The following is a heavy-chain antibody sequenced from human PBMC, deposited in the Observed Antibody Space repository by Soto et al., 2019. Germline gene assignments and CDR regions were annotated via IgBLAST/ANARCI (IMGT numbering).Heavy chain of an antibody. CDR1: GYTFTSYY. V-gene: IGHV1-46*01. Sequence: ASVKVSCKASGYTFTSYYMHWVRQAPGQGLEWMGIINPSGGSTSYAQKFQGRVTMTRDTSTSTVYMELSSLSSEDTAVYYCARCRPIAAAGRGWFDPWGQGTLVTVSS. CDR2: INPSGGST. J-gene: IGHJ5*02. D-gene: IGHD6-13*01. CDR3: ARCRPIAAAGRGWFDP.